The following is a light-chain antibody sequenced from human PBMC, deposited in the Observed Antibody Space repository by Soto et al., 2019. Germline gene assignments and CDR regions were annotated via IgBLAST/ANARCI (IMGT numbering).Light chain of an antibody. V-gene: IGKV3-20*01. Sequence: EIVLTQSPATMSLSPGERATLSCRASQSLSNRYLAWYQQKPGQAPRLLIYAASSRASGIPDRFSGNASGTDFTLTISRLEPEEFAVYFCQHFGAALWTFGQGTKVEMK. CDR2: AAS. J-gene: IGKJ1*01. CDR3: QHFGAALWT. CDR1: QSLSNRY.